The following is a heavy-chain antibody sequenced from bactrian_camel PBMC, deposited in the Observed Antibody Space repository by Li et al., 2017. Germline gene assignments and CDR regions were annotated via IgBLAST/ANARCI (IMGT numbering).Heavy chain of an antibody. CDR1: GFTFSDAD. J-gene: IGHJ6*01. CDR2: IYSDSSDA. CDR3: TRGSWTYFS. Sequence: QLVESGGGLVQPGGSLRLGCTASGFTFSDADMNWVRQTPGKGLEWVSSIYSDSSDAYYADSMKGRFTISRDNATNTVYLQMNSLKPEDTALYFCTRGSWTYFSWGQGTQVTVS. V-gene: IGHV3S6*01. D-gene: IGHD6*01.